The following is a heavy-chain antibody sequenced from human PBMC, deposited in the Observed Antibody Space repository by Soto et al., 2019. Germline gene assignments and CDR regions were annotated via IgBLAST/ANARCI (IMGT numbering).Heavy chain of an antibody. CDR3: ARGTSGYDYFDY. D-gene: IGHD5-12*01. Sequence: SESLSLTGPAAGRSISSSYWSCIRQPPGKGLEWIGYIYYSGSTNYNPSLKSRVTISVDTSKNQFSLKLSSVTAADTAVYYCARGTSGYDYFDYWGQGTLVTVS. CDR1: GRSISSSY. CDR2: IYYSGST. J-gene: IGHJ4*02. V-gene: IGHV4-59*01.